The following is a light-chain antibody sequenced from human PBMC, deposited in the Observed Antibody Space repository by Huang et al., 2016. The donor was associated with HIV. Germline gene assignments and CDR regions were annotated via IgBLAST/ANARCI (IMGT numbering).Light chain of an antibody. V-gene: IGKV3-15*01. CDR3: QQYNNWPPLT. Sequence: EIVMTQSPATLSVSPGERATLSCRASQSVSSNLAWYQQKPGQAPRLLIYGASTRATGIPARFSGGGSVTEFTLTITSLQSEDFAVYYCQQYNNWPPLTFGGGTKVEIK. J-gene: IGKJ4*01. CDR1: QSVSSN. CDR2: GAS.